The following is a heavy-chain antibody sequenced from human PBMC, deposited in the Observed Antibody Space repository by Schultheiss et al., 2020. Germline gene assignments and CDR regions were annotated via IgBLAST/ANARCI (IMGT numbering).Heavy chain of an antibody. J-gene: IGHJ6*02. V-gene: IGHV1-18*01. CDR1: GYTFTSYG. D-gene: IGHD2-2*01. CDR3: ARAGIVVVPAATEDYYGMDV. Sequence: GESLKVSCKASGYTFTSYGISWVRQAPGQGLEWMGWISAYNGNTNYAQKLQGRVTMTTDTSTSTAYMELRSLRSDDTAVYYCARAGIVVVPAATEDYYGMDVWGQGTTVTVSS. CDR2: ISAYNGNT.